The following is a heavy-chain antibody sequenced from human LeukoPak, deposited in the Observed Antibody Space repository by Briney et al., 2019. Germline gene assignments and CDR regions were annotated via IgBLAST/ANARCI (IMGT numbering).Heavy chain of an antibody. D-gene: IGHD5-12*01. Sequence: GGSLRLSCEASGFTFSSYAMSWVRQAPGKGLEWVSVISGSGDSTYYADSVEGRCASSRDNSKDALYLQMNSLRAEDTAVYYCARVGYSGYDYDYWGQGTLVTVSS. J-gene: IGHJ4*02. CDR3: ARVGYSGYDYDY. V-gene: IGHV3-23*01. CDR1: GFTFSSYA. CDR2: ISGSGDST.